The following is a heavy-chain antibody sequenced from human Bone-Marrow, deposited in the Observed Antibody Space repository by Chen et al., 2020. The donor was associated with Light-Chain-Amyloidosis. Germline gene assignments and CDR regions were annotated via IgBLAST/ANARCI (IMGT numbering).Heavy chain of an antibody. CDR1: GFTFSTYG. J-gene: IGHJ4*02. CDR3: ARRGSTGTAVDY. D-gene: IGHD4-4*01. V-gene: IGHV3-21*01. CDR2: ISSTSSYI. Sequence: EVQLVESGGGLVKPGGSLRLSCAASGFTFSTYGMNWVRQAPGKGLEWVSSISSTSSYIYYADSVKGRFTISRDNAKHSLYLQINSLRAEDTAVYYCARRGSTGTAVDYWGQGTLVTVSS.